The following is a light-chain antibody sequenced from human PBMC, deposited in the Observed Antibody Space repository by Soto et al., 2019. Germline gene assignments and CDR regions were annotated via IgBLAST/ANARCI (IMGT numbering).Light chain of an antibody. J-gene: IGLJ2*01. CDR2: GNI. CDR1: SSNIGAGYD. Sequence: QSVLTQPPSVSGAPGQRVTISCTGSSSNIGAGYDVHWYQQRPGTAPKLLIFGNINRPSGVPDRFSGSKSGTSASLTITGLQAEDEGDYYCCSYAGGYTHAVFGGGTKLTVL. V-gene: IGLV1-40*01. CDR3: CSYAGGYTHAV.